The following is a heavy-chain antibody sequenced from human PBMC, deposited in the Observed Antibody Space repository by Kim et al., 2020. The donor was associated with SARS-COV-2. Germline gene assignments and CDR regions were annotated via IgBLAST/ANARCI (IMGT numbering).Heavy chain of an antibody. D-gene: IGHD2-2*01. Sequence: DSGKGRFTIARDNSKNTLYLQMNSLRAEDTAVYYCAKQYRVPAAMEYFQHWGQGTLVTVSS. J-gene: IGHJ1*01. CDR3: AKQYRVPAAMEYFQH. V-gene: IGHV3-23*01.